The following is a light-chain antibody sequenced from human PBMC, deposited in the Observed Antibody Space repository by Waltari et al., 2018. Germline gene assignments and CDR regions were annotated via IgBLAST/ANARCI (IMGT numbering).Light chain of an antibody. CDR2: DVT. Sequence: QSALTQPRSVSGSPGQSVTISCTRTSSDVGGSNFVSWYQQHPGKVPKLVIYDVTKRPSGVPDRFSGSKSGNTASLTISGLQAEDEADYYCCSYAGYYTIWVFGGGTKLTVL. CDR3: CSYAGYYTIWV. V-gene: IGLV2-11*01. CDR1: SSDVGGSNF. J-gene: IGLJ3*02.